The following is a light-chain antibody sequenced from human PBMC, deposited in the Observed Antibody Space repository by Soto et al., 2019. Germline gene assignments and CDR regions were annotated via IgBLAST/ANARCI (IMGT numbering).Light chain of an antibody. V-gene: IGKV1-5*01. CDR2: DAS. Sequence: DIPLTQSPSTLSASVGDRVTVTCRASQRIDRYLAWYQQKPGKAPKLLVYDASTLEGGVPSRFSGSGSDTDFTLTISGLQPEDAGIYYCQNYKSLSRRFGRAFGQGTKVEIK. J-gene: IGKJ1*01. CDR1: QRIDRY. CDR3: QNYKSLSRRFGRA.